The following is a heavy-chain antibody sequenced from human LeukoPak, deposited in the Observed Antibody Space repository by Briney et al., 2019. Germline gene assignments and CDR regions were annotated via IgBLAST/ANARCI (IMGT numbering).Heavy chain of an antibody. CDR2: VYTSGST. D-gene: IGHD1-26*01. CDR1: GGSISSYY. Sequence: PSETLSLTCTVSGGSISSYYWSWIRQPAGKGLEWIGRVYTSGSTNYNPSLKSRVTMSVDTSKNQFSLKLSSVTAADTAVYYCARDRGVRGGSYGTWFDPWGQGTLVTVSS. V-gene: IGHV4-4*07. J-gene: IGHJ5*02. CDR3: ARDRGVRGGSYGTWFDP.